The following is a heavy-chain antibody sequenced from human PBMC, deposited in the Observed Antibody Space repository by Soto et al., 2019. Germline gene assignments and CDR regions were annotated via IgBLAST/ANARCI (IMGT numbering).Heavy chain of an antibody. D-gene: IGHD1-26*01. CDR1: ELNISTFL. CDR2: IKQDGSEK. J-gene: IGHJ5*02. V-gene: IGHV3-7*01. Sequence: WGSKRHSNVPAELNISTFLMILIRQKQGKGPEWVASIKQDGSEKYYMDSVKGRFTISKDNAKNSLCLQMNSLRVEEAVVYYAAREVRATFGPRSEGTLVTDS. CDR3: AREVRATFGP.